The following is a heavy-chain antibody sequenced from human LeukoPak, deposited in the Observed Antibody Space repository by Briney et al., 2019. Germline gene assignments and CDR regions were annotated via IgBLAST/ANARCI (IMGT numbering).Heavy chain of an antibody. CDR3: AGGRITMVRGVIGYYYGMDV. CDR2: IKQDGSEK. V-gene: IGHV3-7*04. Sequence: PGGSLRLSCAASGFTFSSYWMSWVRQAPGKGLEWVANIKQDGSEKYYVDSVKGRFTISRDNAKNSLYLQMNSLRAEDTAVYYCAGGRITMVRGVIGYYYGMDVWGQGTTVTVSS. D-gene: IGHD3-10*01. J-gene: IGHJ6*02. CDR1: GFTFSSYW.